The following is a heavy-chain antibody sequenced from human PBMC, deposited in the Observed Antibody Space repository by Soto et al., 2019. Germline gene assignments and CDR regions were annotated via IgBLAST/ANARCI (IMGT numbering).Heavy chain of an antibody. V-gene: IGHV3-30-3*01. D-gene: IGHD1-26*01. J-gene: IGHJ4*02. CDR3: ARDLLGATYDY. Sequence: VQLVESGGGVVQPGRSLRLSCAASGFTFSSYAMHWVRQAPGKGLEWVAVISYDGSNKYYADSVKGRFTISRDNSKNTLYLQMNSLRAEDTAVYYCARDLLGATYDYWGQGTLVTVSS. CDR2: ISYDGSNK. CDR1: GFTFSSYA.